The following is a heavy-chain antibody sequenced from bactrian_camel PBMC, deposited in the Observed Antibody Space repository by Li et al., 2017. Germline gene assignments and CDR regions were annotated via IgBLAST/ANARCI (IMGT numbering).Heavy chain of an antibody. D-gene: IGHD2*01. CDR2: IDGNGRYT. Sequence: QVQLVESGGGLVQPGGSLKLSCVASGVTFSNLKMGWVRQAPGKGLEWVSAIDGNGRYTYYADSVKGRFTISRDNAMYTLYLQLNGLKTEDTAMYYCAHGDSSSGNNYWGHGTQVTVS. J-gene: IGHJ4*01. CDR3: AHGDSSSGNNY. V-gene: IGHV3S6*01. CDR1: GVTFSNLK.